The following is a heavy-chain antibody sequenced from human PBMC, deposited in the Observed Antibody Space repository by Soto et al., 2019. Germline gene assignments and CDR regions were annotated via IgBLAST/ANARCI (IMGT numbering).Heavy chain of an antibody. D-gene: IGHD3-10*01. CDR2: IYYSGST. J-gene: IGHJ6*02. V-gene: IGHV4-30-4*01. CDR1: GDSISIGDYY. Sequence: SETLSLTCTVSGDSISIGDYYWSLILQAPGKGLEWIGYIYYSGSTYYNPSLKSRVTISVDTSKNHFSLKLSSVAAADTAVYYCARGSTRARDYYGMDVWGQGTTVTVSS. CDR3: ARGSTRARDYYGMDV.